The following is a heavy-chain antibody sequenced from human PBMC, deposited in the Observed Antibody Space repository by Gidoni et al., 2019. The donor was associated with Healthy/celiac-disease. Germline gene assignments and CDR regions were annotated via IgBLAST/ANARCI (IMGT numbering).Heavy chain of an antibody. Sequence: QLQLQESGPGLVKPSETLSLTCTVSGGSISSSSYYWGWIRQPPGKGLEWIGSIYYSGSTYYNPSLKSRVTISVDTSKNQFSLKLSSVTAADTAVYYCANGIVGARHAQYFQHWGQGTLVTVSS. V-gene: IGHV4-39*01. CDR1: GGSISSSSYY. J-gene: IGHJ1*01. D-gene: IGHD1-26*01. CDR2: IYYSGST. CDR3: ANGIVGARHAQYFQH.